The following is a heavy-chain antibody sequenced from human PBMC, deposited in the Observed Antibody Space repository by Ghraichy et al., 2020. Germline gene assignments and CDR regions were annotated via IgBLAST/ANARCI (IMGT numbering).Heavy chain of an antibody. D-gene: IGHD2-21*01. V-gene: IGHV3-7*03. CDR3: ARGAHM. CDR1: GFTFSSYW. Sequence: GGSLRLSCVASGFTFSSYWMSWVRQAPGKGLEGVATIKPDGSEKFYVDSMKGQFTISRDNAKNSLYLQMTGLGAEDTAVYYCARGAHMRGQGTLVTVSS. CDR2: IKPDGSEK. J-gene: IGHJ4*02.